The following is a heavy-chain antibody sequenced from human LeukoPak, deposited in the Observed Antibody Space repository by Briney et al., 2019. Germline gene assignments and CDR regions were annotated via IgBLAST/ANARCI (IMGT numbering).Heavy chain of an antibody. J-gene: IGHJ4*02. D-gene: IGHD1-26*01. V-gene: IGHV3-9*03. CDR2: ISWNSGSI. CDR3: AKGSTGGLLPLDYFDY. CDR1: GFTFSSYA. Sequence: PGGSLRLSCAASGFTFSSYAMSWVRQAPGKGLEWVSGISWNSGSIGYADSVKGRFTISRDNAKNSLYLQMNSLRAEDMALYYCAKGSTGGLLPLDYFDYWGQGTLVTVSS.